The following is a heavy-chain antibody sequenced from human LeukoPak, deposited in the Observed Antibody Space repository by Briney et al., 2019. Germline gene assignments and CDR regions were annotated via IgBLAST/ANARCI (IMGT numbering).Heavy chain of an antibody. CDR1: GFTFSSYA. Sequence: GGSLRLSCAGSGFTFSSYAVSWVRQAPGKGLEWVAVISYDGSNKYYADSVKGRFTISRDNSKNTLYLQMNSLRAEDTAVYYCARVCAYYYDSSGYSCNAFDIWGQGTMVTVSS. D-gene: IGHD3-22*01. CDR2: ISYDGSNK. CDR3: ARVCAYYYDSSGYSCNAFDI. J-gene: IGHJ3*02. V-gene: IGHV3-30-3*01.